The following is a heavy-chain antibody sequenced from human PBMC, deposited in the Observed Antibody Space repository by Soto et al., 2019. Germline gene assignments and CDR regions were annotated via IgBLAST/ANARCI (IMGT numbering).Heavy chain of an antibody. Sequence: GGSLRLSCAASGFTFGNSWMHWVRQAPGKGLEWVSRMNSDGSTTDYADSVKGRFTVSRDNAKYSLYLQMNSLRAEDTAVYYCARDRGYCSSNGCWNFDHWGHGTLVTVSS. V-gene: IGHV3-74*01. CDR3: ARDRGYCSSNGCWNFDH. D-gene: IGHD2-2*01. CDR2: MNSDGSTT. J-gene: IGHJ4*01. CDR1: GFTFGNSW.